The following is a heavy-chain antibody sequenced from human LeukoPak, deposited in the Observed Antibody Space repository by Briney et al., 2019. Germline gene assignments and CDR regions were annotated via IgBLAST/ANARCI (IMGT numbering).Heavy chain of an antibody. CDR1: GFTFSSYA. D-gene: IGHD4-23*01. J-gene: IGHJ3*02. CDR2: IGYTGDST. V-gene: IGHV3-23*01. CDR3: AKSPTVDAAFDI. Sequence: GGSLRLSCAASGFTFSSYAMNWVRQAPAKGLEWVSGIGYTGDSTFYADSVKGRFTVSRDSSKNTLFLHMNSLRAEDTALYYCAKSPTVDAAFDIWGQGTMVTVSS.